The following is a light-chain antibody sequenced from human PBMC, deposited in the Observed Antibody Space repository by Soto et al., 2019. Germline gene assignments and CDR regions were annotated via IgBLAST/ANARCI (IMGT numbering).Light chain of an antibody. Sequence: QSVLTQPPSVSAAPGQKVNISCSGSNSNIGNNYVSWYQQLPGTAPKLLIYDNNKRPSGIPDRFSGSKSGTSATLGITGLQTGDEADYYCGTWDSSLCAGVFGGGTQLTVL. CDR3: GTWDSSLCAGV. CDR2: DNN. V-gene: IGLV1-51*01. CDR1: NSNIGNNY. J-gene: IGLJ2*01.